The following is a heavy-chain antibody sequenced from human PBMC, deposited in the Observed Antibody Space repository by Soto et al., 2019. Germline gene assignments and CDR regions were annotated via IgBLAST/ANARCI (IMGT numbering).Heavy chain of an antibody. J-gene: IGHJ4*02. Sequence: VASVKVSCKASGYTFTSYAMHWVRQAPGQRLEWMGWINAGNGNTKYSQKFQGRVTITRDTSASTAYMELSSLRSEDTAVYYCARDPIRHFGLDYWGQGTLVTVSS. CDR2: INAGNGNT. V-gene: IGHV1-3*01. CDR3: ARDPIRHFGLDY. CDR1: GYTFTSYA. D-gene: IGHD3-3*01.